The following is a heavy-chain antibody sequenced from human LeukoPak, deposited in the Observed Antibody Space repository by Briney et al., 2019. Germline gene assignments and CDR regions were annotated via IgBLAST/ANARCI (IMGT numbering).Heavy chain of an antibody. Sequence: GGSLRLSCAASGFTFSSYSMHWVRQAPGKGLEWVAVIWYDGSNKYYADSVKGRFTISRDNSKNTLYLQMNSLRAEDTAVYYCARDMLRGDPFDYWGQGTLVTVSS. CDR2: IWYDGSNK. D-gene: IGHD2-21*02. CDR3: ARDMLRGDPFDY. J-gene: IGHJ4*02. V-gene: IGHV3-33*01. CDR1: GFTFSSYS.